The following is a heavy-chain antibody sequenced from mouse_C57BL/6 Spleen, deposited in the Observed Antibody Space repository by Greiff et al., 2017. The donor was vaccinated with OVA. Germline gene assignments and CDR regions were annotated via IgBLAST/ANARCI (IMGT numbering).Heavy chain of an antibody. CDR2: IDPEDGET. CDR3: ARSGGNFFAD. V-gene: IGHV14-2*01. CDR1: GFNIKDYY. Sequence: VQLQQSGAELVKPGASVKLSCTASGFNIKDYYMHWVKQRTEQGLEWIGRIDPEDGETKYAPKFQSKATISADTSSNTAYLQLSSLTSEDTAVYYCARSGGNFFADWGQGTLVTVSA. D-gene: IGHD2-1*01. J-gene: IGHJ3*01.